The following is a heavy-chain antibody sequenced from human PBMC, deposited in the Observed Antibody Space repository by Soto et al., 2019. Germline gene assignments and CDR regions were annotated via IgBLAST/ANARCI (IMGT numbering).Heavy chain of an antibody. D-gene: IGHD3-22*01. V-gene: IGHV3-23*01. CDR1: GCTFSSYA. Sequence: GGSLRLSCTASGCTFSSYAMSWVRQSPGKGLEWVSVIGGSGGSIYYADSVKGRFSISRDNSKNTLYLQMNSLRAEDTAVYYCARKVSYDSRGLNWVDPSGQGPLVTVS. CDR3: ARKVSYDSRGLNWVDP. J-gene: IGHJ5*02. CDR2: IGGSGGSI.